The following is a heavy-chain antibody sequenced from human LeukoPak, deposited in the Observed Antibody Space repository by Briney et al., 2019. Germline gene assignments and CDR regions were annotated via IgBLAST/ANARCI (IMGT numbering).Heavy chain of an antibody. CDR3: ARTQGVSYYDIVTGYYVSPGYDF. Sequence: SGGSLRLSCAASGFTFSSYSMNWVRQAPGKGLEWVSSISSSSSYIYYADSVKGRFTISRDNAKNSLYLQMNGLRAEDTAVYYCARTQGVSYYDIVTGYYVSPGYDFWGQGTLVTVSS. CDR1: GFTFSSYS. J-gene: IGHJ4*02. V-gene: IGHV3-21*01. CDR2: ISSSSSYI. D-gene: IGHD3-9*01.